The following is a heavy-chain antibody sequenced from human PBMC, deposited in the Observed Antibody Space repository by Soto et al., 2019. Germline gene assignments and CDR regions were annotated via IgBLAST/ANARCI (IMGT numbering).Heavy chain of an antibody. CDR2: IKSKTDGGTT. CDR3: TTTLGPLGTDAFDI. D-gene: IGHD7-27*01. V-gene: IGHV3-15*01. Sequence: PGGSLRLSCAASVFTFSNAWMSWVRQAPGKGLEWVGRIKSKTDGGTTDYAAPVKGRFTISRDDSKNTLYLQMNSLKTEDTAVYYCTTTLGPLGTDAFDIWGQGTMVTVSS. CDR1: VFTFSNAW. J-gene: IGHJ3*02.